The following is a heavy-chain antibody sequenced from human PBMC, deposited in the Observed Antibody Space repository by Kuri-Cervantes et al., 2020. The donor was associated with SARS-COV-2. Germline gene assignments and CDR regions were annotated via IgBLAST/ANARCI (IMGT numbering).Heavy chain of an antibody. V-gene: IGHV3-30*02. J-gene: IGHJ6*03. CDR1: GFTFSSYG. CDR3: AREGDTAMVRYYYYMDV. CDR2: IRYDGSNK. D-gene: IGHD5-18*01. Sequence: GESLKISCAASGFTFSSYGMHWVRQAPGKGLEWVAFIRYDGSNKYYADSVKGRLTISRDNSKNTLYLQMNSLRAEDTAVYYCAREGDTAMVRYYYYMDVWGKGTTVTVSS.